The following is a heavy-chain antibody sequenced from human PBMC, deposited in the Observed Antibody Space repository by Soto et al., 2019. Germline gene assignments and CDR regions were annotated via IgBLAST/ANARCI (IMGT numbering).Heavy chain of an antibody. D-gene: IGHD1-26*01. Sequence: EVQLVESGGGLVQPGGSQRLSCAASGFTFSDHYMDWVRQAPGKGLEWVGRIRNKANSYTTDYAASVKGRFTIPRDDSKDALYLQRNSLKTEDTAIYYCARDSGKGAYFDYWGHGTLATVSS. CDR3: ARDSGKGAYFDY. CDR1: GFTFSDHY. J-gene: IGHJ4*01. V-gene: IGHV3-72*01. CDR2: IRNKANSYTT.